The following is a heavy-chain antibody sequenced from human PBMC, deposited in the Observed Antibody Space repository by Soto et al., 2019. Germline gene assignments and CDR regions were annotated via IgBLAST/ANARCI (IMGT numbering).Heavy chain of an antibody. CDR3: ARDLGSPSLRETHYSDSSGYRSHQTL. D-gene: IGHD3-22*01. Sequence: QAPGQGLEWMGRIIPILGIANYAQKFQGRVTITADKSTSTAYMELSSLRSEDTAVYYCARDLGSPSLRETHYSDSSGYRSHQTLWG. CDR2: IIPILGIA. V-gene: IGHV1-69*04. J-gene: IGHJ2*01.